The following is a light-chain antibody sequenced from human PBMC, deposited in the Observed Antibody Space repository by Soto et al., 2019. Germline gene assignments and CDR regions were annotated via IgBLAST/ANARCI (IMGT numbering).Light chain of an antibody. CDR3: QQYNNWPLYT. J-gene: IGKJ2*01. V-gene: IGKV3-15*01. CDR2: DAS. CDR1: QSVGSN. Sequence: EIVLTQSPATLSVSPGEGATLSCRASQSVGSNLAWYQQKPGQSPRLLIYDASTRATGIPARFSGSGSGTEFTLPISSLQSEDFAVYYCQQYNNWPLYTFGQGTKLEIK.